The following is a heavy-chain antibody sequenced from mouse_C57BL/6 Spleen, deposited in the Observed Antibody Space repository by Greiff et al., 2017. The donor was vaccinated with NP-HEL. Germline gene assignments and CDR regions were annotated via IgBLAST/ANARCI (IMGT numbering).Heavy chain of an antibody. Sequence: EVKLMESGGGLVQPGGSLKLSCAASGFTFSDYYMYWVRQTPEKRLEWVAYISNGGGSTYYPDTVKGRFTISRDNAKNTLYLQMSRLKSEDTAMYYCARSKRVYAMDYWGQGTSVTVSS. CDR3: ARSKRVYAMDY. CDR2: ISNGGGST. J-gene: IGHJ4*01. CDR1: GFTFSDYY. V-gene: IGHV5-12*01. D-gene: IGHD2-5*01.